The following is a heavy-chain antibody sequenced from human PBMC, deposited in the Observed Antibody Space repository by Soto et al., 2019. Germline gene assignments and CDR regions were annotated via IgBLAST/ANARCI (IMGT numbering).Heavy chain of an antibody. D-gene: IGHD7-27*01. CDR3: ARDPGWGSAHDGFAI. CDR2: IYPGDSDT. V-gene: IGHV5-51*01. Sequence: HGESLKISCKGSGYTFTNYWIGWVRQMPGKGLEWMGIIYPGDSDTRYSPSLQGQVTISVDKSISTAYLQWSSLKASDTAMYYCARDPGWGSAHDGFAIWGQGTRVTVSS. CDR1: GYTFTNYW. J-gene: IGHJ3*02.